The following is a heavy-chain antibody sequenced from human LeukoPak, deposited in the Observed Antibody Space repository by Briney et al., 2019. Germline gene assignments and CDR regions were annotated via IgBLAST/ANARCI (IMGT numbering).Heavy chain of an antibody. V-gene: IGHV3-13*01. D-gene: IGHD3-22*01. CDR2: IGTAGDT. Sequence: GGSLRLSCAASGFTFSSYDMHWGRQATGKGLEWVSAIGTAGDTYYPGSVKGRFTISRENAKNSLYLQMNSLRAGDTAVYYCAKAGGSGYYNDAFDIWGQGTMVTVSS. J-gene: IGHJ3*02. CDR1: GFTFSSYD. CDR3: AKAGGSGYYNDAFDI.